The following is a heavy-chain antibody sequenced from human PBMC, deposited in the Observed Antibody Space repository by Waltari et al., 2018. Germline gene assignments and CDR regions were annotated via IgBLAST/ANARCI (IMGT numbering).Heavy chain of an antibody. J-gene: IGHJ6*02. CDR2: ITWDGRST. Sequence: EVQLEESGGGVVQPGGSLRLSCAASGLTFDDFPMHWVRQAPGKGLEWVSLITWDGRSTYYADSVKGRFAISRDNGKDFLYLQMNSLRPEDTALYYCVKEAAGYDSLIANGLDVWGQGTTVTVSS. CDR1: GLTFDDFP. D-gene: IGHD3-9*01. V-gene: IGHV3-43D*04. CDR3: VKEAAGYDSLIANGLDV.